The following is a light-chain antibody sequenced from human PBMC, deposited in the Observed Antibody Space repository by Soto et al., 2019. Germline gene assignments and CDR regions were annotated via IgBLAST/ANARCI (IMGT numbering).Light chain of an antibody. J-gene: IGLJ2*01. CDR1: SSDVGSYNL. V-gene: IGLV2-23*03. CDR3: CSNAGSSTFVVV. CDR2: EGS. Sequence: QSVLTQPASVSGSPGQSITISCTGTSSDVGSYNLVSWYQQHPGKAPKLMIYEGSKRPSGVSNRFSGSKSGNTASLTISGLQAEDEADYYCCSNAGSSTFVVVFGGGTKLTVL.